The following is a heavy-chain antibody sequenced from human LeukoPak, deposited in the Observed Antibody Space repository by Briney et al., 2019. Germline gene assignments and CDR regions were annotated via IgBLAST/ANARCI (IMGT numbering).Heavy chain of an antibody. CDR2: INPNSGGT. V-gene: IGHV1-2*02. J-gene: IGHJ4*02. CDR1: GYTFTGYY. CDR3: ATARDRNSVYSSLDY. D-gene: IGHD5/OR15-5a*01. Sequence: ASVKVSCKASGYTFTGYYMRWVRQAPGQGLEWMGWINPNSGGTNYAQKFQGRVTMTRDTSISTAYMELSSLRSDDTAVYYCATARDRNSVYSSLDYWGQGTLVTVSS.